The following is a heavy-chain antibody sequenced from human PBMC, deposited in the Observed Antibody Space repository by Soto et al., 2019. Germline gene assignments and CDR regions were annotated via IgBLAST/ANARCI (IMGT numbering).Heavy chain of an antibody. V-gene: IGHV3-9*01. D-gene: IGHD3-22*01. CDR1: GFTFDDYA. CDR2: ISWNSGSI. CDR3: EKDIYDSSGYYEFDY. Sequence: EVQLVESGGGLVQPGRSLRLSCAASGFTFDDYAMHWVRQAPGKGLEWVSGISWNSGSIGYADSVKGRFTISRDNAKNSLYLQMNSLRAEDTALYYCEKDIYDSSGYYEFDYWGQGTLVTVSS. J-gene: IGHJ4*02.